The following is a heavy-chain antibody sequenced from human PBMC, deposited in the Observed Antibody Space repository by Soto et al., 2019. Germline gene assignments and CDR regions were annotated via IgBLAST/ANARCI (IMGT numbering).Heavy chain of an antibody. V-gene: IGHV1-3*01. J-gene: IGHJ4*02. CDR1: GYTFTSYA. Sequence: QVQLVQSGAEVKKPGASVKVSCKASGYTFTSYAMHWVRQXXGQRLEWMGWINAGNGNTKYSQKFQGRVTITRDTSASTAYMELSSLRSEDTAVYYCARXPNGXAAGTAIYWGQGTLVTVSS. CDR3: ARXPNGXAAGTAIY. CDR2: INAGNGNT. D-gene: IGHD6-13*01.